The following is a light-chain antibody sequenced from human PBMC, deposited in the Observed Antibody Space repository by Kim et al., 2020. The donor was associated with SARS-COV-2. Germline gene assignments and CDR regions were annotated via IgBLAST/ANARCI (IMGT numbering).Light chain of an antibody. CDR1: QSVSSN. V-gene: IGKV3-15*01. Sequence: EIVMTQSPATLSVSPGERATLSCRSSQSVSSNLAWYQQKPGQAPRLLIYGASTRASGISARFSGSGSGTEFTLTISSLQSEDFAVYYYKQYNNWPLTFGQGTKVDIK. J-gene: IGKJ1*01. CDR2: GAS. CDR3: KQYNNWPLT.